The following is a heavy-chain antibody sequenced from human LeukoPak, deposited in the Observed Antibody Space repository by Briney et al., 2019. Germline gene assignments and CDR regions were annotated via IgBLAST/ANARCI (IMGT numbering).Heavy chain of an antibody. V-gene: IGHV4-4*07. CDR3: AREASITMIVVVPSVYYFDY. D-gene: IGHD3-22*01. CDR1: GGSISNYY. Sequence: KPSESLSLTCTVAGGSISNYYWRWIRQPAGKRLEWIGRIYTSGSTNYNPSLKSRVTMSVDTSKNQFSLKLSSVTAADTAVYYCAREASITMIVVVPSVYYFDYWGQGTLVTVSS. J-gene: IGHJ4*02. CDR2: IYTSGST.